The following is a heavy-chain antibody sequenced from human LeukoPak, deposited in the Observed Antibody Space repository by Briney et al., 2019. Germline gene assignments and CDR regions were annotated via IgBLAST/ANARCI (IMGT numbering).Heavy chain of an antibody. Sequence: SETLSLTCTVSGDSISSRSYYWDWIRQPPGGGLEWMGSIFYRGSTYYNPSLKSRVTISIDTSKNQFSLKLSPMTAADTAVYYCARGRWWFAGRPPHYMDVWGKGTTVTVSS. CDR2: IFYRGST. CDR1: GDSISSRSYY. CDR3: ARGRWWFAGRPPHYMDV. J-gene: IGHJ6*03. D-gene: IGHD6-6*01. V-gene: IGHV4-39*07.